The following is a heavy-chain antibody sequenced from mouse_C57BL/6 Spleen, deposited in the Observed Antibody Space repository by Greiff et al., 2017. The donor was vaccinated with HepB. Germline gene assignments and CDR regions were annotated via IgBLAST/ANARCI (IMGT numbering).Heavy chain of an antibody. J-gene: IGHJ3*01. D-gene: IGHD2-4*01. CDR3: ARSDYDYDGSRNAY. Sequence: EVKLQESGPELVKPGASVKIPCKASGYTFTDYNMDWVKQSHGKSLEWIGDINPNNGGTIYNQKFKGKATLTVDKSSSTAYMELRSLTSEDSAVYYCARSDYDYDGSRNAYWGQGTLVTVSA. CDR1: GYTFTDYN. CDR2: INPNNGGT. V-gene: IGHV1-18*01.